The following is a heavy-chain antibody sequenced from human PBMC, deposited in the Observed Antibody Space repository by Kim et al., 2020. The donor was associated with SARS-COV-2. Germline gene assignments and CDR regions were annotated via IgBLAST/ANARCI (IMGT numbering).Heavy chain of an antibody. D-gene: IGHD2-2*01. CDR1: GGSISSGNW. V-gene: IGHV4-4*02. Sequence: LRETLSLTCAVSGGSISSGNWWSWVRQPPGKGLEWIGEIYPSGSTNYNASLKSRGTMSVDKSKNQFSLKLTSVTAADTAVYYCARCPVDTSSFWFDPWGQ. CDR3: ARCPVDTSSFWFDP. CDR2: IYPSGST. J-gene: IGHJ5*02.